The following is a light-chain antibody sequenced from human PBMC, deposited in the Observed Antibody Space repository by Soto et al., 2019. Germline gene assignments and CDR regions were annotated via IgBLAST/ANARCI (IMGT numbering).Light chain of an antibody. J-gene: IGKJ3*01. CDR3: QQYETYSGT. V-gene: IGKV1-5*03. CDR1: QIINTW. CDR2: RAS. Sequence: DIQMTQSPSTLSASVGDRVTITCRASQIINTWLAWYQQKPGKAPKLLIYRASNLVSGVPSRFSGSGSGTEFTLTISSLKPDDFSIYYCQQYETYSGTFGPGTKVDL.